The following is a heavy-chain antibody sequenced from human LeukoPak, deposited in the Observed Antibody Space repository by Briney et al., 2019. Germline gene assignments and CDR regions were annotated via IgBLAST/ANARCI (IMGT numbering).Heavy chain of an antibody. D-gene: IGHD4-17*01. V-gene: IGHV3-48*01. CDR3: ARDRPKSYGDYSGYFDY. CDR1: GFTFSSYG. J-gene: IGHJ4*02. Sequence: PGGSLRLSCAASGFTFSSYGMTWVRQAPGKGLEWVSYISSSSSTIYYADSVKGRFTISRDNAKNSLYLQMNSLRAEDTAVYYCARDRPKSYGDYSGYFDYWGQGTLVTVSS. CDR2: ISSSSSTI.